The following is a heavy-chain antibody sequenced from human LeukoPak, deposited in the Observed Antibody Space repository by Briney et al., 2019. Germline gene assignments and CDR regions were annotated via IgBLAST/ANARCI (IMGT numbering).Heavy chain of an antibody. Sequence: GSLRLSCAASGFTFSSCAMHWVRQAPGKGLEWVAVISYDGSNKYYADSVKGRFTISRDNSKNTLYLQMNSLRAEDTAVYYCARDNPLYGGNLYYYYGMDVWGQGTTVTVSS. V-gene: IGHV3-30*04. CDR3: ARDNPLYGGNLYYYYGMDV. J-gene: IGHJ6*02. D-gene: IGHD4-23*01. CDR1: GFTFSSCA. CDR2: ISYDGSNK.